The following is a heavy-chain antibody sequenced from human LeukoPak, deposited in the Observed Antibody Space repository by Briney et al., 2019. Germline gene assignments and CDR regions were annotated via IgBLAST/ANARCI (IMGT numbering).Heavy chain of an antibody. CDR3: ASNIVVVPAAIFGGQSDAFDI. Sequence: SQTLSLTCTVSGGSISSGGYYWSWIRQHPGKGREWIGYIYYSGSTYYNPSLKSRVTISVDTSKNQFSLKLSSVTAADTAVYYCASNIVVVPAAIFGGQSDAFDIWGQGTMVTVSS. CDR2: IYYSGST. D-gene: IGHD2-2*02. CDR1: GGSISSGGYY. J-gene: IGHJ3*02. V-gene: IGHV4-31*03.